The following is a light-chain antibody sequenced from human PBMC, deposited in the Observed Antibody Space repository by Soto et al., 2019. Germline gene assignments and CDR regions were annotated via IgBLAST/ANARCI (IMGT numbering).Light chain of an antibody. J-gene: IGKJ4*01. V-gene: IGKV3-20*01. Sequence: PGTWPFSQGERPTPPARAVQMLNNNYLAGYHQKPGQSPRLLIYGASIRATAIPDRFSGSGSGTDFTLTISRLEPEDSAVYYCQQHSRSITFGGGTKVEIK. CDR2: GAS. CDR3: QQHSRSIT. CDR1: QMLNNNY.